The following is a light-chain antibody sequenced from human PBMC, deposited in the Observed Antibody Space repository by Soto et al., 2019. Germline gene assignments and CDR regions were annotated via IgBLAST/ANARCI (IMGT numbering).Light chain of an antibody. CDR1: QSVSSY. V-gene: IGKV3-11*01. CDR2: DPS. CDR3: QHYNSYSEA. J-gene: IGKJ1*01. Sequence: EIVLTQSPATLSLSPGERATLSCRASQSVSSYLAWYQQKPCQAPRLLIYDPSNRATGIPARFSGSGSGTDFTLTISSLQPDDFATYYCQHYNSYSEAFGQGTKVDIK.